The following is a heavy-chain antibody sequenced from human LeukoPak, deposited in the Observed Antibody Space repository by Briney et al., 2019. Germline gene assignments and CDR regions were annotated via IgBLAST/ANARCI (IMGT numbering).Heavy chain of an antibody. Sequence: ASVKVSCKASGYTFTSYDINWVRQATGQGLEWMGWMNPNSGNTNYAQKLQGRVTMTTDTSTSTAYMELRSLRSDDTAVYYCADVDTAMAFDYWGLGTLVTVSS. CDR3: ADVDTAMAFDY. CDR2: MNPNSGNT. D-gene: IGHD5-18*01. CDR1: GYTFTSYD. V-gene: IGHV1-18*01. J-gene: IGHJ4*02.